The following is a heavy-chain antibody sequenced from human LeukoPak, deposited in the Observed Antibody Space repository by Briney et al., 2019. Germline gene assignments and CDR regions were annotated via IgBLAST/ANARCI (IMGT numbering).Heavy chain of an antibody. V-gene: IGHV1-8*01. CDR3: ARASSRVYDAFDI. J-gene: IGHJ3*02. CDR1: GYTFTSYD. Sequence: ASVKVSCKASGYTFTSYDINWVRQATGQGLEWMGWMNPNSGNTGYAQKFQGRVTMTRNTSISTAYMELSSLRSEDTAVYYCARASSRVYDAFDIWGQGTMVTVSS. CDR2: MNPNSGNT. D-gene: IGHD6-13*01.